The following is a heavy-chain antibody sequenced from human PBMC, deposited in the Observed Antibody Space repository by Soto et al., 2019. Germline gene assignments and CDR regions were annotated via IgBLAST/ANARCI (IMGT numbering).Heavy chain of an antibody. Sequence: SVKVSCKASGGTLSSYTFSWVRQAPGQGLERMGRVIPNLGVTNYAKKFQGRFTIVVDTSTSTAYMELNSLRYEDTAVYYCARDIGYCSDSSCPDFDYWGQGTLVTVSS. CDR2: VIPNLGVT. J-gene: IGHJ4*02. D-gene: IGHD2-15*01. CDR1: GGTLSSYT. V-gene: IGHV1-69*04. CDR3: ARDIGYCSDSSCPDFDY.